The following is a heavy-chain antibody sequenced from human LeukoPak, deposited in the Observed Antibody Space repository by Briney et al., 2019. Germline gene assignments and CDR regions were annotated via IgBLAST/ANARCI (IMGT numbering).Heavy chain of an antibody. CDR1: GGSISSSSYY. Sequence: PSETLSLTCTVSGGSISSSSYYWGWIRQPPGKGLEWIGSIYYSGSTYYNPSLKSRVTISVDTSKNQSSLKLSSVTAADTAVYYCARDDQGDGYKYFDYWGQGTLVTVSS. J-gene: IGHJ4*02. CDR3: ARDDQGDGYKYFDY. D-gene: IGHD5-24*01. V-gene: IGHV4-39*07. CDR2: IYYSGST.